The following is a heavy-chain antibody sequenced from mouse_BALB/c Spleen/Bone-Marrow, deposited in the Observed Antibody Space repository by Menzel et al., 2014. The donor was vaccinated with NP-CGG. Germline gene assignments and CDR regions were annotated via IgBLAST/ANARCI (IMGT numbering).Heavy chain of an antibody. CDR3: ARQITTVDYAMDY. D-gene: IGHD1-1*01. V-gene: IGHV1-7*01. Sequence: VQLQQSGAELAKPGASVKMSCKASGYTFTSYWMHWVKQRPGQGLEWIGYINPSTGYTEYKQKFKDKATLTADKSSSTAYMQLSSLTSEDSAVYYCARQITTVDYAMDYWGQGTSVTVSS. CDR2: INPSTGYT. J-gene: IGHJ4*01. CDR1: GYTFTSYW.